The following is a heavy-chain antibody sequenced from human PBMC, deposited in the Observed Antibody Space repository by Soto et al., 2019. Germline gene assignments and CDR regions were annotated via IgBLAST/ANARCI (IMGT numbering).Heavy chain of an antibody. J-gene: IGHJ6*03. CDR3: AKVLGSTTYYYYMDV. Sequence: GGSLRLSLATSGFTFSSYAMSWVRPAPGKGLEWVSAISGSGGSTYYADSVKGRFTISRDNSKNTLYLQMNSLRAEDTAVYYCAKVLGSTTYYYYMDVWGKGTTVTVSS. V-gene: IGHV3-23*01. D-gene: IGHD2-2*01. CDR2: ISGSGGST. CDR1: GFTFSSYA.